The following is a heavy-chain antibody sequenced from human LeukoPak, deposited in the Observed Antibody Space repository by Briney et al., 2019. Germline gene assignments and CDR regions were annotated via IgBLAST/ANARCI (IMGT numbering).Heavy chain of an antibody. Sequence: PGGSLRLSCLASGFTFSNYWMNWVRQAPGKGLEWVASIKGDGSEKNYMNSVNGRFTISRDNSKSSLYLQMNSLRAEDTAVYYCVGSSGWLVGYWGQGTLVTVSS. V-gene: IGHV3-7*01. CDR2: IKGDGSEK. J-gene: IGHJ4*02. D-gene: IGHD3-22*01. CDR3: VGSSGWLVGY. CDR1: GFTFSNYW.